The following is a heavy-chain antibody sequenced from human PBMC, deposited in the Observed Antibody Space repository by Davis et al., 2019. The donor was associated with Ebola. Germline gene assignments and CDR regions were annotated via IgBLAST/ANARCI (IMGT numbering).Heavy chain of an antibody. D-gene: IGHD2-8*02. Sequence: ASVKVSCKASGYTFTANYMHWVRQAPGQGLEWMGWINPNSGGTNYAQKFQGRVTMTRDTSISTAYMELSRLRSDDTVVYYCARDSSECTGGVCTALFDHWGQGTLVTVSS. CDR2: INPNSGGT. CDR1: GYTFTANY. CDR3: ARDSSECTGGVCTALFDH. V-gene: IGHV1-2*02. J-gene: IGHJ4*02.